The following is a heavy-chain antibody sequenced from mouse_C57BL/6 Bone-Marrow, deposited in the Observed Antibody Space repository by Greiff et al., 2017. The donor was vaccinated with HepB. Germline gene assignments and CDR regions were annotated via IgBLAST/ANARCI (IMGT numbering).Heavy chain of an antibody. CDR1: GYTFTSYW. J-gene: IGHJ3*01. CDR2: IYPGSGST. D-gene: IGHD2-5*01. CDR3: ARPPPYSKAWFAY. Sequence: QVQLQQPGTELVKPGASVKLSCKASGYTFTSYWMHWVKQRPGQGLEWIGDIYPGSGSTNYNEKFKSKATLTVDTSSSTAYMQLSSLTSEDSAVYYCARPPPYSKAWFAYWGQGTLVTVSA. V-gene: IGHV1-55*01.